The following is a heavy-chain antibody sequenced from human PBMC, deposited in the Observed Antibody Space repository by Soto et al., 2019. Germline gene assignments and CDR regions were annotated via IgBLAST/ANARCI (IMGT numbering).Heavy chain of an antibody. Sequence: QVQLVQSGAEVNKPGSSVKVSCRASGGTFSSYAISWVRQAPGQGLEWMGGIIPMFGTANYAQTFQGRVAIAADESTSTAYMELSSLRSEDTAVYYCATQGLPNYYDYGMDVWGQGNKVTVSS. D-gene: IGHD5-18*01. CDR2: IIPMFGTA. CDR1: GGTFSSYA. J-gene: IGHJ6*02. CDR3: ATQGLPNYYDYGMDV. V-gene: IGHV1-69*12.